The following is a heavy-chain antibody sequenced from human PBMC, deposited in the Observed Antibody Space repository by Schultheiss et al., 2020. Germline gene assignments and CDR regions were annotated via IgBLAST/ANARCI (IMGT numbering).Heavy chain of an antibody. CDR3: ARTGNWYFDL. CDR2: IYTSGST. V-gene: IGHV4-61*02. Sequence: SQTLSLTCTVSGGSISSSSYYWSWIRQPAGKGLEWIGRIYTSGSTNYNPSLKSRVIISLDTPKNQFSLKLSSVTAADTAVYYCARTGNWYFDLWGRGTLVTVSS. CDR1: GGSISSSSYY. J-gene: IGHJ2*01. D-gene: IGHD7-27*01.